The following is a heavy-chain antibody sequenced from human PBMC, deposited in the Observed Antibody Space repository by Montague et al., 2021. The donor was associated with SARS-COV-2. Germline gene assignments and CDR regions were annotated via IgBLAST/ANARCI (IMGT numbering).Heavy chain of an antibody. Sequence: RIYYSGSTYYNPSLKSRVTISVDTSKNQFSLKLSSVTAADTAVYYCARDTRITMIVVVQGYGMDVGGEGNTVTV. D-gene: IGHD3-22*01. CDR2: IYYSGST. CDR3: ARDTRITMIVVVQGYGMDV. V-gene: IGHV4-39*07. J-gene: IGHJ6*02.